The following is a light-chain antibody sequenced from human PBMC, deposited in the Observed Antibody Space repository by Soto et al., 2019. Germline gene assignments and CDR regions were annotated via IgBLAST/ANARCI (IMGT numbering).Light chain of an antibody. CDR1: QSVSSN. V-gene: IGKV3-15*01. Sequence: EIVMTQSPATLSVSPGERATLSCRASQSVSSNLAWYQQKPGQAPRLLISGASTRDTGIPARFSGSGSGTEFTLTISSLQYEDFAVYYCQQYNNWPPSMYTFGQETKLEIK. CDR3: QQYNNWPPSMYT. CDR2: GAS. J-gene: IGKJ2*01.